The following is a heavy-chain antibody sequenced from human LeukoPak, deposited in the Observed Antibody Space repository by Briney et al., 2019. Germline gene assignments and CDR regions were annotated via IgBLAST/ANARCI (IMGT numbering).Heavy chain of an antibody. CDR3: ANIARGTFDM. CDR1: GGSINNYY. Sequence: SETLSLTCTVSGGSINNYYWSWIRQPPGKGLEWVGYAHYTGSTNYNPSLKSRVTISVDMSKNQFSLKLSSVTAADTAIYYCANIARGTFDMWGQGTMVTVSS. V-gene: IGHV4-59*08. CDR2: AHYTGST. J-gene: IGHJ3*02. D-gene: IGHD2-21*01.